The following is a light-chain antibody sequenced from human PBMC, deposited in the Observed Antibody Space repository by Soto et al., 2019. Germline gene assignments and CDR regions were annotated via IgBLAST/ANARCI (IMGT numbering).Light chain of an antibody. CDR3: QQYYTYWHM. CDR2: DAS. J-gene: IGKJ1*01. Sequence: DIQMTQSPSTLSASVGDRVIITCRASQSISDYLAWYQQKPGKAPKLLIYDASNLESGVPSTFSGSGSGTEFTLTISSLQPDDFAPYYCQQYYTYWHMFGQGTKVDIK. CDR1: QSISDY. V-gene: IGKV1-5*01.